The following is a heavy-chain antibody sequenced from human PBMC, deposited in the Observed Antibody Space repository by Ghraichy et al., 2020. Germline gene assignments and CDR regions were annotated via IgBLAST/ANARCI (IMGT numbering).Heavy chain of an antibody. D-gene: IGHD3-10*01. V-gene: IGHV4-39*01. CDR2: IYYIGNT. CDR1: GGSVSSSTYY. Sequence: SETLSLTCTVSGGSVSSSTYYWGWVRRSPGKRLEWIGSIYYIGNTYYNPSLKSRVTISVGTSSNQFSLKLSSVTAADTALYYCTRGRRRGYYQYELDVWGQGTTVTVSS. J-gene: IGHJ6*02. CDR3: TRGRRRGYYQYELDV.